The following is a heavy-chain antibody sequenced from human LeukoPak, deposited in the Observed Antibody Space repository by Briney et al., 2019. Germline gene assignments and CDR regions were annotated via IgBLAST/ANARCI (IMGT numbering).Heavy chain of an antibody. V-gene: IGHV1-46*01. Sequence: YTFTSYYXHWVRQAPGQGLEWMGIINPSGGSTKYAQKFQGRVTMKRETSKSTVYMELSSLRSEDTAVYYCARHPYGGNSLVLDIWGQGTMVTVSS. D-gene: IGHD4-23*01. J-gene: IGHJ3*02. CDR2: INPSGGST. CDR1: YTFTSYY. CDR3: ARHPYGGNSLVLDI.